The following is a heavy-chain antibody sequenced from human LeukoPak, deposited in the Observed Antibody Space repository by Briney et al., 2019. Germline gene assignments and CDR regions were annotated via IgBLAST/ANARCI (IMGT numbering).Heavy chain of an antibody. CDR3: ARIMSVAGTEDAFDI. CDR2: IYYSGST. Sequence: SETLSLTRTVSGDSISSYYWSWIRQPPGKGLEWIGYIYYSGSTNYNPSLKSRVTISVDTSKNQFSLKLSSVTAADTAVYYCARIMSVAGTEDAFDIWGQGTMVTVSS. V-gene: IGHV4-59*01. D-gene: IGHD6-19*01. J-gene: IGHJ3*02. CDR1: GDSISSYY.